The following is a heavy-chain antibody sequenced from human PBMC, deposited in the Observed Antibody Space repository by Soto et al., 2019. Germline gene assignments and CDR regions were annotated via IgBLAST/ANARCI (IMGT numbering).Heavy chain of an antibody. Sequence: EVQLVESGGGLVKPGGSLRLSCAASGFTFTNHNMTWVRQAPGKGLEWVSSISSSSSFRNYADSVKGRFSISRDNDKNLVYLQMDSLRADDTAVYYCTRDPSLSVLVVVATDDFWGQGTLVTVSS. J-gene: IGHJ4*02. CDR2: ISSSSSFR. CDR1: GFTFTNHN. V-gene: IGHV3-21*02. D-gene: IGHD2-21*01. CDR3: TRDPSLSVLVVVATDDF.